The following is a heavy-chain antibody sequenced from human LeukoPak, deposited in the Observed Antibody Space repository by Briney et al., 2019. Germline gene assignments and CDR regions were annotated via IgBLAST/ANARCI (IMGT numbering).Heavy chain of an antibody. D-gene: IGHD3-10*01. CDR3: AKGLLLWFGELSIFDY. Sequence: PGGSLRLSCAASGFTFSSYAMSWVRQAPGKGLEWVSAISGSGGSTYYADSVKGRFTISRDNSKNTLYLQMNSLRAEDTAVYSCAKGLLLWFGELSIFDYWGQGTLVTVSS. V-gene: IGHV3-23*01. J-gene: IGHJ4*02. CDR2: ISGSGGST. CDR1: GFTFSSYA.